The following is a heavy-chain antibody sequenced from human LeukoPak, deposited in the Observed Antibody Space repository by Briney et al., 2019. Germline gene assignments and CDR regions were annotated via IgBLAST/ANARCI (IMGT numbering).Heavy chain of an antibody. V-gene: IGHV3-21*01. D-gene: IGHD6-13*01. J-gene: IGHJ4*02. CDR2: IGISSNKI. CDR3: AKDQEVPASGTWGSIDY. CDR1: GFTLRSYT. Sequence: GGSLRLSCAASGFTLRSYTMNWVRQAPGKGLEWVSSIGISSNKIYYADSVKGRFIISRDNAKNSVYLQMNSLRAEDTAVYYCAKDQEVPASGTWGSIDYWGQGTLVTVSS.